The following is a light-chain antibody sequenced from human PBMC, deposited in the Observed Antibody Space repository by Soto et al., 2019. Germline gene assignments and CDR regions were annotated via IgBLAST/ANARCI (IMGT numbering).Light chain of an antibody. CDR2: AAS. V-gene: IGKV1-8*01. CDR1: QGISSY. Sequence: AIRMTQSPSSLSASTGDRVTITCRASQGISSYLAWYQQKPGKAPKLLIYAASTLQSGVPSRFSGSGSGTDFTLTISCLQSEDFATYYCQQYYSYLFTFGPGTKVDIQ. CDR3: QQYYSYLFT. J-gene: IGKJ3*01.